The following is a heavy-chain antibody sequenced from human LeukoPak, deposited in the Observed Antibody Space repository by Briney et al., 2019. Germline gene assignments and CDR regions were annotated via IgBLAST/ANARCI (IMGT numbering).Heavy chain of an antibody. V-gene: IGHV3-23*01. CDR3: AKDPSSTYYDFWSGSLPGAWFDP. J-gene: IGHJ5*02. CDR1: GFTFSSYA. D-gene: IGHD3-3*01. CDR2: ISGSGGST. Sequence: GGSLRLSCAASGFTFSSYAMSWVRQAPGKGLEWVSAISGSGGSTYYADSVKGRFPISRDNSKNTLYLQMNSLRAEDTAVYYCAKDPSSTYYDFWSGSLPGAWFDPWGQGTLVTVSS.